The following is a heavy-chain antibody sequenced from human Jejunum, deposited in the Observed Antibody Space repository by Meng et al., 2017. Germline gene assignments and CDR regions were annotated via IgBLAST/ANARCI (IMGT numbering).Heavy chain of an antibody. V-gene: IGHV3-7*01. Sequence: GGSLRLSCAASGFTFSSYEMNWVRQAPGKGLEWVALIKKDVSDSFHADSVKGRFTISRDNAKNSLYLQMNSLRAEDTAVYYCARLGGYSYGQYYYGMDVWGQGTTVTVSS. D-gene: IGHD5-18*01. J-gene: IGHJ6*02. CDR1: GFTFSSYE. CDR3: ARLGGYSYGQYYYGMDV. CDR2: IKKDVSDS.